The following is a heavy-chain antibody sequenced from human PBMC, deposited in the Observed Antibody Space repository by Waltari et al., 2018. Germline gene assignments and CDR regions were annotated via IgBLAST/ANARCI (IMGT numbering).Heavy chain of an antibody. V-gene: IGHV3-11*01. CDR2: ISDSGCTP. Sequence: QVQLVESGGGLVKPGGSLRLSCAASGSTFSDSYMSWIRQAPGKGLEWLAYISDSGCTPYYADSVKGRFTLSRDNAKNSVYLQMNSLRVEDTAVYYCARSVRSPGDWGQGTLVTVSS. J-gene: IGHJ4*02. D-gene: IGHD3-10*02. CDR3: ARSVRSPGD. CDR1: GSTFSDSY.